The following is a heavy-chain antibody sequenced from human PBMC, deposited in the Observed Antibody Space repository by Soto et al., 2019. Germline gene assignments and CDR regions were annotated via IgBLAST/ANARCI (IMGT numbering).Heavy chain of an antibody. CDR3: ARGPISSGYSSGWYPLLPHYYYMDV. Sequence: ASVKVSCKASGYTFTSYDINWVRQATGQGLEWMGWMNPNSGNTGYAQKFQGRVTMTRNTSISTAYMELSSLRSEDTAVYYCARGPISSGYSSGWYPLLPHYYYMDVWGKGTTVTVSS. V-gene: IGHV1-8*01. D-gene: IGHD6-19*01. CDR1: GYTFTSYD. CDR2: MNPNSGNT. J-gene: IGHJ6*03.